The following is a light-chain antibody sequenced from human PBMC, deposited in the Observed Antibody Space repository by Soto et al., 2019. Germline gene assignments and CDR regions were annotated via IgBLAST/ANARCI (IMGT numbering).Light chain of an antibody. CDR3: EAWDDSLNGVV. J-gene: IGLJ2*01. CDR1: SSNIGSNN. Sequence: QSVLTQTPSASGTPGQRVNISCSGSSSNIGSNNVNWYQQLPGTAPKLLIYSNNQRSSGVPDRFSGSKSGTSASLAISGRQSEDDADYYCEAWDDSLNGVVFGGGTKLTVL. CDR2: SNN. V-gene: IGLV1-44*01.